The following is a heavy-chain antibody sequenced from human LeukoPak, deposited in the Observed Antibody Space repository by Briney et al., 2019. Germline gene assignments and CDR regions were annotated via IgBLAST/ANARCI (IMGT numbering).Heavy chain of an antibody. V-gene: IGHV3-7*01. CDR3: AGDLRGFSSSWPIDY. CDR1: GFTFSSYA. Sequence: GGSLRLSCAASGFTFSSYAMSWVRQAPGKGLEWVANIKQDGSEKYYVDSVKGRFTISRDNAKNSLYLQMNSLRAEDTAVYYCAGDLRGFSSSWPIDYWGQGTLVTVSS. J-gene: IGHJ4*02. CDR2: IKQDGSEK. D-gene: IGHD6-13*01.